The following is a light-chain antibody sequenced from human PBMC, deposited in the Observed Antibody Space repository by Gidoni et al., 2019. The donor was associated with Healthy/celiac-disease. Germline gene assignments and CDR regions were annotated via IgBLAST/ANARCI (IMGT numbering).Light chain of an antibody. V-gene: IGKV1-39*01. Sequence: DIQMTQSPSSLSASVGDRVTITCRASQGISSYLNWYQQKPGKAPKLLIYAASSLQSGVPSRFSGSGSGTDFTLTISSLQPEDVATYYCQQSYSTPLTFGGGTKVEIK. CDR1: QGISSY. J-gene: IGKJ4*01. CDR2: AAS. CDR3: QQSYSTPLT.